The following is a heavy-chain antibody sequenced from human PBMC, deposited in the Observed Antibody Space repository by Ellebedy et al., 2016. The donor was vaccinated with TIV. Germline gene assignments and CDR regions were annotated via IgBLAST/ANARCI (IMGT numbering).Heavy chain of an antibody. CDR1: GFTFSSYW. D-gene: IGHD4-17*01. V-gene: IGHV3-74*01. Sequence: GESLKISCAASGFTFSSYWMHWVRQAPGKGLVWVSRINSDGSSTSYADSVKGRFTISRDTAKNTLYLQINSLRAEDTAVYYCARDYGDYTYSDAFDIWGQGTMVTVSS. CDR3: ARDYGDYTYSDAFDI. CDR2: INSDGSST. J-gene: IGHJ3*02.